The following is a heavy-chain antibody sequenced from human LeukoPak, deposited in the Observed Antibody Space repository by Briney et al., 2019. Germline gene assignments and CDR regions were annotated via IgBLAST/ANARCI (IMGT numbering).Heavy chain of an antibody. CDR2: INHSGST. CDR3: ARGRGRYDFWSGYRYYYYMDV. D-gene: IGHD3-3*01. J-gene: IGHJ6*03. V-gene: IGHV4-34*01. Sequence: SETLSLTCAVYGGSFSGYYWSWIRQPPGKGLEWIGEINHSGSTNYNPSLKRRVTISVDTSKNQFSLKLSSVTAADTAVYYCARGRGRYDFWSGYRYYYYMDVWGKGTTVTVS. CDR1: GGSFSGYY.